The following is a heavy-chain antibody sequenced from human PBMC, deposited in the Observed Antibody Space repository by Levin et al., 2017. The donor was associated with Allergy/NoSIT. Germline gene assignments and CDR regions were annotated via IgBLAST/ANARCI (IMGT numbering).Heavy chain of an antibody. CDR2: ISSDGSST. Sequence: PGGSLRLSCAASGFTFSRYWMHWVRQAPGKGLVWVSRISSDGSSTSYADSVKGRFTISRDNAKNTLYLQTNGLRAEDTAVYYCASTLCSSVTCYWHFDLWGRGTLITVSS. CDR3: ASTLCSSVTCYWHFDL. D-gene: IGHD2-2*01. J-gene: IGHJ2*01. CDR1: GFTFSRYW. V-gene: IGHV3-74*01.